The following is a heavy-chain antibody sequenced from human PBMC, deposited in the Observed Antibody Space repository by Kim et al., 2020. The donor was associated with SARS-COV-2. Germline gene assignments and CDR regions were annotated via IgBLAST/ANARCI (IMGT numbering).Heavy chain of an antibody. CDR1: GVSLSDVW. CDR2: IQTKSRGATT. Sequence: GGSLRLSCAASGVSLSDVWVSWVRQAPGTGLEWLGIIQTKSRGATTEYATPAKGSFTISRDDSKNKVYLHMNALRTEDTSVYFCTVGLGKTDTDFWGQGTLVTVSS. D-gene: IGHD7-27*01. CDR3: TVGLGKTDTDF. V-gene: IGHV3-15*01. J-gene: IGHJ4*02.